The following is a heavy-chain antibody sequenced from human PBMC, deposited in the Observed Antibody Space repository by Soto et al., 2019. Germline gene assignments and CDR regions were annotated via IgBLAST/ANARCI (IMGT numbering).Heavy chain of an antibody. J-gene: IGHJ4*02. D-gene: IGHD3-22*01. CDR2: IYYSGST. Sequence: SETLSLTCTVSGGSISSSSYYWGWIRQPPGKGLEWIGSIYYSGSTYYNPSLKSRVTISVDTSKNQFSLKLSSVTAADTAVYYCARLPPNPYYYDSSGYFDYWGQGTLVTVSS. CDR3: ARLPPNPYYYDSSGYFDY. CDR1: GGSISSSSYY. V-gene: IGHV4-39*01.